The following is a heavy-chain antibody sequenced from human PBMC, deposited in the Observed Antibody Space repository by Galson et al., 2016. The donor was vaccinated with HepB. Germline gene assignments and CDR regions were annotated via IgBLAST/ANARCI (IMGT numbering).Heavy chain of an antibody. Sequence: SVKVSCKVSGNSLSEVSMHWVRQAPGKGLEWMGGFDPEDGETIYAQNFQGRVTMTEDTSTDTASLELSSLTSEDTAVYYCAVDLRWAPLRSADDWGQGTLVTVS. V-gene: IGHV1-24*01. J-gene: IGHJ4*02. CDR1: GNSLSEVS. D-gene: IGHD1-26*01. CDR3: AVDLRWAPLRSADD. CDR2: FDPEDGET.